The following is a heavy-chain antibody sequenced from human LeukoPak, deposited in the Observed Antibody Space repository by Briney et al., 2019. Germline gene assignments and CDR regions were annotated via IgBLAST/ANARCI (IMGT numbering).Heavy chain of an antibody. CDR1: AFTFSSYG. J-gene: IGHJ4*02. D-gene: IGHD3-3*01. V-gene: IGHV3-23*01. Sequence: PGGSLRLSCAASAFTFSSYGMSWFRQVPGKGLEWVSAITDSGGNTYYADSVKGRFTISRDNSENTLFLQMNSLRADDTAVYYCAKDFDFWSGYHYFDYWGQGTLVTVTS. CDR3: AKDFDFWSGYHYFDY. CDR2: ITDSGGNT.